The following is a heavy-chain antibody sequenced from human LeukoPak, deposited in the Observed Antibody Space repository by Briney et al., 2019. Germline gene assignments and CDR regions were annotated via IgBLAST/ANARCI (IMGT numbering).Heavy chain of an antibody. CDR2: ISSSSSYI. D-gene: IGHD1-26*01. J-gene: IGHJ3*02. CDR3: ARHQSGSYSSPDAFDI. Sequence: GGSLRLSCAASGFTFSSYTMNWVRQAPGKGLEWVSSISSSSSYIYYADSVKGRFTISRDNAKNSLYLQMNSLRAEDTALYFCARHQSGSYSSPDAFDIWGQGTMVTVSS. V-gene: IGHV3-21*04. CDR1: GFTFSSYT.